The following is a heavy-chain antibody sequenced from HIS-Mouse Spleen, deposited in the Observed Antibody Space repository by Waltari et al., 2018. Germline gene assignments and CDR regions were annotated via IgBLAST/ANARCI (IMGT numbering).Heavy chain of an antibody. J-gene: IGHJ3*02. V-gene: IGHV5-51*03. CDR3: ARRLAAAGTGAFDI. CDR2: IYPGDSDT. CDR1: GSSFTSYW. Sequence: EVQLVQSGAEVKKPGESLKIPCQGSGSSFTSYWIGWVRKMPGKGLEWMGIIYPGDSDTRYSPACQGQVTISADKSISTAYLQWSSLKASDTAMYYCARRLAAAGTGAFDIWGQGTMVTVSS. D-gene: IGHD6-13*01.